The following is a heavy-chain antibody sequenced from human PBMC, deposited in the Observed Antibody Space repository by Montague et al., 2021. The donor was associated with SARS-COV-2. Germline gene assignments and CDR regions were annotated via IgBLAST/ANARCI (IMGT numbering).Heavy chain of an antibody. CDR1: GGSTNYYY. Sequence: SETLSLTCIVSGGSTNYYYWSWIRQSPGKGLEWIGYMYYSGSTNYNPSLKSRVTISVDTSKNQFSLKLSSVTAADTAVYFCARHRDNLGSLNWFAPWGQGTLVTVSS. CDR3: ARHRDNLGSLNWFAP. CDR2: MYYSGST. J-gene: IGHJ5*02. D-gene: IGHD3-16*01. V-gene: IGHV4-59*08.